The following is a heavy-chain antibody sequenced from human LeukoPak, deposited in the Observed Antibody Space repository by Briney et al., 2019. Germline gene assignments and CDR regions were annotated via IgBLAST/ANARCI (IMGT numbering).Heavy chain of an antibody. CDR2: IWSDGSKK. CDR3: ARDIGTWPNSLFDY. V-gene: IGHV3-33*01. Sequence: QPGGSLRLSCAAPGFIFSNYGFHWVRQAPGKGLEWVALIWSDGSKKYYTDSVKGRFTISRDDSKNTLFLQMNSLRAEDMAVYYCARDIGTWPNSLFDYWGQGNLVTVSS. CDR1: GFIFSNYG. J-gene: IGHJ4*02. D-gene: IGHD4-23*01.